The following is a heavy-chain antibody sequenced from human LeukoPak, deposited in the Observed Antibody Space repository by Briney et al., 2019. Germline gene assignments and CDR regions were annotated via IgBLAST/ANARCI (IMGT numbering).Heavy chain of an antibody. CDR2: INHSGST. D-gene: IGHD3-16*02. CDR1: GGSFSGYS. J-gene: IGHJ4*02. V-gene: IGHV4-34*01. Sequence: SETLSLTCAVYGGSFSGYSWSWIRQPPGKGLEWIGEINHSGSTNYNPSLKSRVTISVDTSKNQFSLKLSSVTAADTAVYYCARGSYVWGSYRAYYFDYWGQGTLVTVSS. CDR3: ARGSYVWGSYRAYYFDY.